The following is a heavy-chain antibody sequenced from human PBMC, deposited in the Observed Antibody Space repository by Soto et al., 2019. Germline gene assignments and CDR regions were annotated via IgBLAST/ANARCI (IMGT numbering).Heavy chain of an antibody. Sequence: QITLKESGPTRVKPTQTLALTCTFSGSSLTTSGVGVGWIRKTPGKALEWLAVIYWDDDKRYNPSLKNRLTITKDTSKNQVVLIMADMDPVDTGTYFCAHRGYMYGNWDHGYFDYWGQGTLVTVSS. V-gene: IGHV2-5*02. CDR3: AHRGYMYGNWDHGYFDY. CDR1: GSSLTTSGVG. D-gene: IGHD7-27*01. J-gene: IGHJ4*02. CDR2: IYWDDDK.